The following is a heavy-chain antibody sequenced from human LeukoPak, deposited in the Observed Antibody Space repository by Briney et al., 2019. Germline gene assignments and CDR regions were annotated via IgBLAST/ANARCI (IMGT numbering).Heavy chain of an antibody. Sequence: GSLRLSCAASGFTFSTFAMSWVRQAPGKGLEWVATIMADGSEEYYVDSVKGRFTISRDNANYSLYLQMNSLRADDTAVYYCARDPWTDYWGQGTLVTVSS. CDR1: GFTFSTFA. CDR3: ARDPWTDY. J-gene: IGHJ4*02. V-gene: IGHV3-7*01. CDR2: IMADGSEE. D-gene: IGHD3/OR15-3a*01.